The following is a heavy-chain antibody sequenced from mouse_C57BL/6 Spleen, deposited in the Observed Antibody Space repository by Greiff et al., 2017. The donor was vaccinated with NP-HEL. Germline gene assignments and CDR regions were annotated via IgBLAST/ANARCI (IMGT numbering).Heavy chain of an antibody. D-gene: IGHD2-3*01. CDR2: INPNNGGT. V-gene: IGHV1-26*01. J-gene: IGHJ2*01. CDR3: ARPDGYYFDY. Sequence: VQLKHSGPELVKPGASVKISCKASGYTFTDYYMNWVKQSHGKSLEWIGDINPNNGGTSYNQKFKGKATLTVDKSSSTAYMELRSLTSEDSAVYYCARPDGYYFDYWGQGTTLTVSS. CDR1: GYTFTDYY.